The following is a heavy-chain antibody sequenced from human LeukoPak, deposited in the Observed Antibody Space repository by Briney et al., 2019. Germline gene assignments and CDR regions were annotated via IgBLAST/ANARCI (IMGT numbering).Heavy chain of an antibody. V-gene: IGHV3-53*01. Sequence: GGSLRLSCAASGFTVSSNYMSWVRQAPGKGLEWVSVIYSGGSTYYADSVKGRFTISRDNSKNTLYLQMNSLRAEDTAVYYCARVNWGAGYFDYWGQGTLVTVSS. CDR1: GFTVSSNY. CDR3: ARVNWGAGYFDY. D-gene: IGHD7-27*01. J-gene: IGHJ4*02. CDR2: IYSGGST.